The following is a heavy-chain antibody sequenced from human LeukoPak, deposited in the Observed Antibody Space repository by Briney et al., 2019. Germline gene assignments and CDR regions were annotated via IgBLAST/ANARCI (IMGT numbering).Heavy chain of an antibody. V-gene: IGHV4-4*07. CDR3: ARDSRPGYYDSSGYYDY. CDR1: GGSISGYY. J-gene: IGHJ4*02. CDR2: IYSSGST. D-gene: IGHD3-22*01. Sequence: SETLSLTCSVSGGSISGYYWSWIRQPAGKGLEWIGRIYSSGSTRYSPSFESRVTMTVDTSKNQFSLKLSSVTAADTAVYYCARDSRPGYYDSSGYYDYWGQGILVTVSS.